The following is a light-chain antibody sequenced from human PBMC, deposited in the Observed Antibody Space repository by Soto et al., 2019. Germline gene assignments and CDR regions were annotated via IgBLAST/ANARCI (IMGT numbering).Light chain of an antibody. V-gene: IGLV1-44*01. CDR3: AAWDDSLKSFV. CDR2: SND. J-gene: IGLJ1*01. Sequence: QSVLTQPPSASEAPGQRVTISCSGGSSNIGSKTVTWYQHVSGTAPKLLMYSNDQRPSRVPDRFSGSKSGTSASLAISGLQAEDEGDYFCAAWDDSLKSFVFGTGTKVTVL. CDR1: SSNIGSKT.